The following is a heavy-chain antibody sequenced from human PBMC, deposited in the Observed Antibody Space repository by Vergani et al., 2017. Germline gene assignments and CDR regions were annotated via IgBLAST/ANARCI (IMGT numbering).Heavy chain of an antibody. D-gene: IGHD3-9*01. CDR2: IYHSGGA. CDR1: GGSITSSSYY. CDR3: VRTESFILRYFHGAL. J-gene: IGHJ4*02. V-gene: IGHV4-39*01. Sequence: QLHLQESGPGLVKPSETLSLTCTVSGGSITSSSYYWGWIRQPPGKGLEWIGNIYHSGGAYYNPSLKGRVTISVDTSKNQFSLEVTSVTAADTAIYFCVRTESFILRYFHGALWRQGTLVTVSS.